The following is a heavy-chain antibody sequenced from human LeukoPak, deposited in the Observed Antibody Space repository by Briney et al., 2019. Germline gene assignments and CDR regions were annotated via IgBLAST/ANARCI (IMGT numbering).Heavy chain of an antibody. V-gene: IGHV4-61*02. J-gene: IGHJ5*02. CDR1: GGSISSGSYY. CDR2: IYTSGST. CDR3: ARHYCSSTSCYAGGDDWFDP. Sequence: PSETLSLTCTVSGGSISSGSYYWSWIRQPAGKGLEWIGRIYTSGSTNYNPSLKSRVTISVDTSKNQFSLKLSSVTAADTAVYYCARHYCSSTSCYAGGDDWFDPWGQGTLVTVSS. D-gene: IGHD2-2*01.